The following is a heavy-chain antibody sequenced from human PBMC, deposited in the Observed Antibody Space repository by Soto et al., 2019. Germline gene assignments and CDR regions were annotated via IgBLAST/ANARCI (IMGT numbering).Heavy chain of an antibody. CDR3: ANRPFN. V-gene: IGHV3-7*01. J-gene: IGHJ4*02. CDR1: GFTFSSYY. CDR2: IKQDGSER. Sequence: WGSLRLSCAASGFTFSSYYMMWVRQAPGKGLEWVANIKQDGSERHYVDPVKGRFTISRDNAKNSLYLQMNSLRVEDTAVYYCANRPFNWGQGTLVTVSS.